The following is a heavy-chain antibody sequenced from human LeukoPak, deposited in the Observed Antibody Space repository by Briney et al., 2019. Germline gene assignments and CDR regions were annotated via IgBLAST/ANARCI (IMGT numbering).Heavy chain of an antibody. CDR2: ISSSGSTI. D-gene: IGHD3-10*01. Sequence: GGSLRLSCAASGFTFSSYEMNWVRQAPGKGLEWVSYISSSGSTIYYADSVKGRFTISRDNAKNSLYLQMNSLRAEDTAVYYCARDSGQLLGGGYFDYWGQGTLVTVSS. J-gene: IGHJ4*02. V-gene: IGHV3-48*03. CDR3: ARDSGQLLGGGYFDY. CDR1: GFTFSSYE.